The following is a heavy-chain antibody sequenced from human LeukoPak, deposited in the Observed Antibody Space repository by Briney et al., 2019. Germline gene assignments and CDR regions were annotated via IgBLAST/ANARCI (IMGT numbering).Heavy chain of an antibody. V-gene: IGHV3-23*01. J-gene: IGHJ5*02. D-gene: IGHD6-13*01. Sequence: GGSLRLSCAASGFTFDIYAMSWVRQAPGMGLEWVSAISGGGENTFYANSVKGRFAISRDNSKNTLYLQMNSLRAEDSAVYYCAKGAAVGTLVKNWFDPWGQGTLVTVSS. CDR2: ISGGGENT. CDR3: AKGAAVGTLVKNWFDP. CDR1: GFTFDIYA.